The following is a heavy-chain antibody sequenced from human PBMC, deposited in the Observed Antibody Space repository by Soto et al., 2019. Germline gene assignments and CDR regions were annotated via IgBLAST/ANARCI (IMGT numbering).Heavy chain of an antibody. D-gene: IGHD2-2*01. J-gene: IGHJ3*02. CDR1: GFNFFSYD. CDR3: AKFFCIFIMCQAPAAKSTGGFEI. V-gene: IGHV3-13*01. Sequence: GGSLRLSCAASGFNFFSYDMHWVRQAPGKGLEWVSAISTSGATFYADSVKGRFTISRENGKNSLYLQINSLRAEDTVVYYCAKFFCIFIMCQAPAAKSTGGFEIWGQGTLVTVSS. CDR2: ISTSGAT.